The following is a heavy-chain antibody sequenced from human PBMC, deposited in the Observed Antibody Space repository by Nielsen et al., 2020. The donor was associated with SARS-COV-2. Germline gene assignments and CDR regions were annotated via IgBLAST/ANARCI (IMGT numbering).Heavy chain of an antibody. D-gene: IGHD6-19*01. V-gene: IGHV3-30*03. CDR2: ISYDGSNK. CDR3: ARESVTGTDAFDI. CDR1: GFTFSSYG. Sequence: GESLKISCAASGFTFSSYGMHWVCQAPGKGLEWVAVISYDGSNKYYADSVKGRFTISRDNSKNTLYLQMNSLRAEDTAVYYCARESVTGTDAFDIWGQGTVVTVSS. J-gene: IGHJ3*02.